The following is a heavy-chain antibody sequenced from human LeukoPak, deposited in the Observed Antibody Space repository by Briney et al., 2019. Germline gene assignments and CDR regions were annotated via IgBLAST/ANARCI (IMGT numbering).Heavy chain of an antibody. Sequence: PSETLSLTCSVSGGSISSYYWSWIRQPPGKGLEWIGYIYHSGSTNYNPSLKSRVTISVDTSKNQFSLKLNSVTAADTAVYYCARTGSIAVAGNFDCWGRGILVTVSS. CDR3: ARTGSIAVAGNFDC. CDR2: IYHSGST. V-gene: IGHV4-59*01. CDR1: GGSISSYY. D-gene: IGHD6-19*01. J-gene: IGHJ4*02.